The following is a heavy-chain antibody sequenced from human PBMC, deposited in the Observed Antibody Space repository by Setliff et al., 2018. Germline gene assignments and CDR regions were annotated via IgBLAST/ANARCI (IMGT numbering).Heavy chain of an antibody. V-gene: IGHV1-24*01. D-gene: IGHD2-2*01. J-gene: IGHJ4*02. Sequence: ASVKVSCKVSGYTLTELSMHWVRQAPGKGLEWMGGFDPEDGETIYAQKFQGRVTMTTDTPTSTAYMELRSLRSDDTAVYYCARGPPDFVVVPAAAKFDFWGQGTLVTVSS. CDR3: ARGPPDFVVVPAAAKFDF. CDR2: FDPEDGET. CDR1: GYTLTELS.